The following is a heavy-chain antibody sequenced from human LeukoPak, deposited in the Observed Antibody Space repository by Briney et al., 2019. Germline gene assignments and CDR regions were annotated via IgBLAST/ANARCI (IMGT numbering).Heavy chain of an antibody. J-gene: IGHJ6*02. CDR1: GYTITGYY. Sequence: ASVKVSCKASGYTITGYYTHWVRQAPGQGLEWMGRINPNTGDTNSARKFQGRVTMTRDTSISTAYMELSSLRSEDTAVYYCARLHPGIGYYYGVDVWGQGTTVTVSS. CDR2: INPNTGDT. V-gene: IGHV1-2*06. CDR3: ARLHPGIGYYYGVDV. D-gene: IGHD3-10*01.